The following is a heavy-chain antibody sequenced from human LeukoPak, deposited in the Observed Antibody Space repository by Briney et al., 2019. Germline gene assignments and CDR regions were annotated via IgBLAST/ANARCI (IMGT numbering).Heavy chain of an antibody. CDR1: GFTFSNYG. D-gene: IGHD4-23*01. CDR2: IWYDGSNK. CDR3: ARDGGYGGNPNDAFDM. Sequence: GRSLRLSCAASGFTFSNYGMHWVRQPPGKGLDWVAIIWYDGSNKYYADSVKGRFTISRDNSKNTLYLQMNSLRAEDTAVYYCARDGGYGGNPNDAFDMWGQGTMVTVSS. V-gene: IGHV3-33*01. J-gene: IGHJ3*02.